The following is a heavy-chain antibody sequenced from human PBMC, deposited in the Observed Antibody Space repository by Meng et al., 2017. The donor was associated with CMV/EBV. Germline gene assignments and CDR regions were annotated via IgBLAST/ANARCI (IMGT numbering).Heavy chain of an antibody. Sequence: ASVKVSCKASGYTFTGYYMHWVRQAPGQGLEWMGWINPNSGGTNYAQKFQGRVTMTRDTSISTAYMELSRLRSDDTAVYYCARERSQLDSSGYDDWGQGTLVTVSS. J-gene: IGHJ4*02. CDR3: ARERSQLDSSGYDD. V-gene: IGHV1-2*02. CDR1: GYTFTGYY. CDR2: INPNSGGT. D-gene: IGHD3-22*01.